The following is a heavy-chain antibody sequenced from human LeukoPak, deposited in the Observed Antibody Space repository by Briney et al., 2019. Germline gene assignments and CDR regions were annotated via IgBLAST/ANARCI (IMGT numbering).Heavy chain of an antibody. CDR2: IIPIDGTA. Sequence: SVKVSCKASRDTFTRCAFSWVRQAPGQGLEWMGGIIPIDGTANFAQKFQGRVTITADQSTSTAYMELSSLRSEDTAVYYCARDPGAPVRAFDIWGQGTLVTVSS. J-gene: IGHJ3*02. CDR1: RDTFTRCA. V-gene: IGHV1-69*01. CDR3: ARDPGAPVRAFDI. D-gene: IGHD3-10*01.